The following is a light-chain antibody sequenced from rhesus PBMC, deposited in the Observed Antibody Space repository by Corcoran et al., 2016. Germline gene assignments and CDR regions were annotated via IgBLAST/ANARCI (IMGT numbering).Light chain of an antibody. CDR3: QQYSSRPPT. J-gene: IGKJ4*01. CDR1: QGISSW. CDR2: KAS. V-gene: IGKV1-22*01. Sequence: DIQMTQSPSSLSASVGDTVTITCRASQGISSWLAWYQQKPGKAPKLLIYKASSLQSGVPSRFSCSGSGSDFTLTISSLQSEDFATYYCQQYSSRPPTFGGGTKVELK.